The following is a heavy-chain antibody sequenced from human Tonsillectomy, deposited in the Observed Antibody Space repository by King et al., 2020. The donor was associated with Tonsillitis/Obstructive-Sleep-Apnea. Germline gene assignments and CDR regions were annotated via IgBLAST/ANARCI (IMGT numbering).Heavy chain of an antibody. J-gene: IGHJ4*02. CDR3: ASDRADIVVVPAAPPSFDY. V-gene: IGHV4-34*01. CDR2: INHSGST. Sequence: VQLQQWGAGLLKPSETLSLTCAVYGGSCSGYYWSWIRQPPGKGLEWIGEINHSGSTNYNPSLKSRVTISLNTSKNQFSLKLSSVTAADTAVYYCASDRADIVVVPAAPPSFDYWGQGTLVTVSS. D-gene: IGHD2-2*01. CDR1: GGSCSGYY.